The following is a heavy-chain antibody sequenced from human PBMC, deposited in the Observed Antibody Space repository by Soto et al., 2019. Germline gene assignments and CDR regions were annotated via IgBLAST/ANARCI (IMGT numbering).Heavy chain of an antibody. Sequence: SETLSLTCTVSGGSISSYYWSWIRQPPGKGLEWIGYIYYSGSTNYNPSLKSRVTISVDTSKNQFSLKLSSVTAADTAVYYCARGGSGYSSSWSNYYYYGMDVWGQGTTVTVSS. CDR2: IYYSGST. J-gene: IGHJ6*02. CDR1: GGSISSYY. V-gene: IGHV4-59*01. CDR3: ARGGSGYSSSWSNYYYYGMDV. D-gene: IGHD6-13*01.